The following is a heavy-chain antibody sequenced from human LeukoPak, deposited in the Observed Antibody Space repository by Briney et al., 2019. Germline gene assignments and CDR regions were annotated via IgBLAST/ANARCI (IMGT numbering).Heavy chain of an antibody. CDR3: TRERSRAEDD. CDR1: GFTFSSYN. Sequence: GGSLRLSCAASGFTFSSYNMNWVRQAPGKGLEWVANINQGGSDKYYVDSVKGRFTISRDNANNLLYLQMNSLRGEDTAVYYCTRERSRAEDDWGQGTLVTVSS. J-gene: IGHJ4*02. D-gene: IGHD1-14*01. CDR2: INQGGSDK. V-gene: IGHV3-7*01.